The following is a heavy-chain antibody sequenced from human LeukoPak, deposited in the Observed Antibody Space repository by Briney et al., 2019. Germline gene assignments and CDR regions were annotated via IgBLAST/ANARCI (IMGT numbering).Heavy chain of an antibody. CDR1: GFTFDQYA. CDR3: AKCSSSYGNDALDT. CDR2: ISGGGAKT. J-gene: IGHJ3*02. V-gene: IGHV3-23*01. D-gene: IGHD3-16*01. Sequence: PGGSLRLSCAASGFTFDQYAMNWVRQAPGKGLEWVSFISGGGAKTFYADSVKGRFSISRDNSKNTVYLHMNSLRAEDTAIYYCAKCSSSYGNDALDTWGQGTMVTVSS.